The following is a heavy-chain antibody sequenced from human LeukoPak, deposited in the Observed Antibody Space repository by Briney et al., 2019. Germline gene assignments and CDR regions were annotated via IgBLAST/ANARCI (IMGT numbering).Heavy chain of an antibody. J-gene: IGHJ4*02. CDR1: GGTFTGYY. CDR3: AREVVAAAGTVDY. Sequence: ASVKVFCKASGGTFTGYYMHWVRQAPGQGLEWMGWINPNSGGTNYAQKFQGRVTMTRDTSISTAYMELSRLRSDDTAVYYCAREVVAAAGTVDYWGQGTLVIVSS. V-gene: IGHV1-2*02. D-gene: IGHD6-13*01. CDR2: INPNSGGT.